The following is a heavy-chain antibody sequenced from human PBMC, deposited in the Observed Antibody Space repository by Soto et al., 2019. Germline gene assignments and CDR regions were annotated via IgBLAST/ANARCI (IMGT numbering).Heavy chain of an antibody. V-gene: IGHV1-46*01. J-gene: IGHJ5*02. CDR3: ARRHCSSGGCYVNWIDP. CDR1: GYSFSDYY. D-gene: IGHD2-15*01. CDR2: INPNTGSI. Sequence: QVQLVQSGAEVKKPGASVRLSCKASGYSFSDYYIHWVRRAPGQGLGWMGIINPNTGSIKYAQNFRGRVTMTRDTSASTVYMELSSLRSEDTAIYYCARRHCSSGGCYVNWIDPWGQGTLVTVSS.